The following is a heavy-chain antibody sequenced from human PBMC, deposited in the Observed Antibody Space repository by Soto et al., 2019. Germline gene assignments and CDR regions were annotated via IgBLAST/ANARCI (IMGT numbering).Heavy chain of an antibody. CDR2: IYPGDSDT. CDR1: GYKVSTWHNFTSYW. Sequence: GESLKISCMGSGYKVSTWHNFTSYWIAWVRQMPGKGLEWMGIIYPGDSDTRYSPSFQGQVTISADKSISTAYLQWSSLKASDTAMYYCASTRVTKGPYGMNVWAQGTTVTVSS. D-gene: IGHD4-17*01. J-gene: IGHJ6*02. V-gene: IGHV5-51*01. CDR3: ASTRVTKGPYGMNV.